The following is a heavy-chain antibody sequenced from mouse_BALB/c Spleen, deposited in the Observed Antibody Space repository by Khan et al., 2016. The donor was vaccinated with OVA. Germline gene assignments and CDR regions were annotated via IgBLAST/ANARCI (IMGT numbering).Heavy chain of an antibody. CDR3: ARAYYRYDGYYAMDY. Sequence: QVQLVESGPGLVAPSQTLSITCTASGFSLSSYNIHWVRQPPGKGLEWLGMIWGGGGTDYNSTLKSRLNNREDAEEDQVLLQMNSLQTDDTASYYGARAYYRYDGYYAMDYWGQGTSVTVSP. CDR2: IWGGGGT. J-gene: IGHJ4*01. CDR1: GFSLSSYN. D-gene: IGHD2-14*01. V-gene: IGHV2-6-4*01.